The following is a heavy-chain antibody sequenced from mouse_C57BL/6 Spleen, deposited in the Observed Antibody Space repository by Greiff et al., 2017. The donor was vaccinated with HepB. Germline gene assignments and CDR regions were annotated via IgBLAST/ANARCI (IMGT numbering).Heavy chain of an antibody. D-gene: IGHD1-1*01. V-gene: IGHV1-64*01. CDR1: GYTFTSYW. J-gene: IGHJ2*01. CDR2: IHPNSGRT. CDR3: ARGGTTVGNFDY. Sequence: QVQLQQPGAELVKPGASVKLSCKASGYTFTSYWMHWVKQRPGQGLEWIGMIHPNSGRTNYNEKFKSKATLTVDKSSSTAYMQLSSLTSEDSAVYYCARGGTTVGNFDYWGQGTTLTVSS.